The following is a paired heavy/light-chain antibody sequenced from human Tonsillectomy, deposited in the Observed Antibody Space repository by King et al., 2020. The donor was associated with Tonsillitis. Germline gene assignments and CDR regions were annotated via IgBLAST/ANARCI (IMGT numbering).Light chain of an antibody. Sequence: DVVLTQSPLSLPVTLGQPASISCRSSQSLVASDGDTYLNWFQQRPGQSPRRLIYKVSNRDSGVPDRFSGSGSGTDFTLKISRVEAEDVGVYYCMQGTHWPPLTFGGGTKVEIK. CDR1: QSLVASDGDTY. CDR2: KVS. J-gene: IGKJ4*01. V-gene: IGKV2-30*01. CDR3: MQGTHWPPLT.
Heavy chain of an antibody. D-gene: IGHD3-10*01. Sequence: EVQLVESGGGLVQPGGSLRLSCAASGFTFSDYWMHWVRQAPGQGLVWVSRINADGSDTTYADFVKGRFSISRDNAKNTLSLDMNSLRDDDTAVYYCARDRWGSLPDRWGQGTLVTVSS. CDR3: ARDRWGSLPDR. CDR2: INADGSDT. V-gene: IGHV3-74*01. CDR1: GFTFSDYW. J-gene: IGHJ5*02.